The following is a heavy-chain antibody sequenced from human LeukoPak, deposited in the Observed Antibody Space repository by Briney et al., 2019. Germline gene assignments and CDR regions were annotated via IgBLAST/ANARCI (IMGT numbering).Heavy chain of an antibody. CDR1: GGSISNYY. V-gene: IGHV4-59*12. D-gene: IGHD7-27*01. CDR2: IYYSGSS. J-gene: IGHJ4*02. Sequence: SETLSLTCTVSGGSISNYYWSWIRQPPGKGLEWIGYIYYSGSSNYNPPLKSRVTISVDTSKNQFSLRLTSVTGADTAVYYCARGATWVDYWGQGILVTVSS. CDR3: ARGATWVDY.